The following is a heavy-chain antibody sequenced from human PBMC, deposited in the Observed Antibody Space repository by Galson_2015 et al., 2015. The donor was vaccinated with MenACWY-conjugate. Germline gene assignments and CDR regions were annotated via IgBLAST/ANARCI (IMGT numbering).Heavy chain of an antibody. CDR2: INAGNGNT. D-gene: IGHD3-10*01. J-gene: IGHJ6*03. V-gene: IGHV1-3*01. CDR1: GYTFTSYA. Sequence: SVKVSCKASGYTFTSYAMHWVRQAPGQRLEWMGWINAGNGNTKYSQKFQGRVTITRDTSASTAYMELSSLRSEDTAVYYCARVGFYYGSGDMDVWGKGTTVTVSS. CDR3: ARVGFYYGSGDMDV.